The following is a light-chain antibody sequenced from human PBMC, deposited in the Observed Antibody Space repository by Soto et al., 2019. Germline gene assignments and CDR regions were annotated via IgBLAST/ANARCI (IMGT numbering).Light chain of an antibody. Sequence: DIQMTQSPSTLSASVGDRVTITCRASQTINTWLAGYQQKPGKAPKLLIYRASNLVSGVPSRFSGSGSGTEFTLTISSLQPDDFSIYYCQQYETYSGTFGPGTKVDI. CDR3: QQYETYSGT. CDR1: QTINTW. CDR2: RAS. J-gene: IGKJ3*01. V-gene: IGKV1-5*03.